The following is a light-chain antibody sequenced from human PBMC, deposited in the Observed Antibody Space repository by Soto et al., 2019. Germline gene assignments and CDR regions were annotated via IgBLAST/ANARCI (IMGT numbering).Light chain of an antibody. CDR2: LGS. Sequence: DIVMTQSPLSLPVTPVEPASISCRSSQSLLHSNGYNYLDWYRQKPGQSPQLLIYLGSNRASGVPERFSGSGSGTDFTLKISRVEAEDVGVYYCMQPLQSWTYGQGTKVEIK. CDR1: QSLLHSNGYNY. CDR3: MQPLQSWT. V-gene: IGKV2-28*01. J-gene: IGKJ1*01.